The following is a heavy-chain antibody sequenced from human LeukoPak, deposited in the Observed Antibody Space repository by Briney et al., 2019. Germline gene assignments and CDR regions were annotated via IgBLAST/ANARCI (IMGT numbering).Heavy chain of an antibody. CDR2: IYHSVST. D-gene: IGHD3-10*01. CDR1: GYSISSGYY. J-gene: IGHJ5*02. CDR3: ARHGGSGSYYNWFDP. V-gene: IGHV4-38-2*01. Sequence: SSXXLSLTCAVSGYSISSGYYWGWIRRPPGKGLEWIGSIYHSVSTYHNPSLKSRVTISVDTSKNQFSLKLSSVTAADTAVYYCARHGGSGSYYNWFDPWGRGTLVTVSS.